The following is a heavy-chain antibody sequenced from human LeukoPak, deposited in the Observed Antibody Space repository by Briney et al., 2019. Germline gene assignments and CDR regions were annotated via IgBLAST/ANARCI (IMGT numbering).Heavy chain of an antibody. V-gene: IGHV3-53*01. Sequence: GGSLRLSCAASGVTLSSNHMSWVRQAPGKGLEWVSVIYSCGSTYYADSVKGRFTISRDNSKNTLYLQMNSLRAEDTAVYYCAAGTGFFDYWGEGTLVSVSS. J-gene: IGHJ4*02. D-gene: IGHD1-1*01. CDR2: IYSCGST. CDR3: AAGTGFFDY. CDR1: GVTLSSNH.